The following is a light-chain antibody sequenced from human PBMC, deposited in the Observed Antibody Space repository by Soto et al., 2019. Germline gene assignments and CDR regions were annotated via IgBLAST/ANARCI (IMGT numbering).Light chain of an antibody. CDR1: QSITNR. V-gene: IGKV1-5*01. CDR3: QHYGVMWT. J-gene: IGKJ1*01. CDR2: DAS. Sequence: DLKMTQCPSARSASVGDRFTITCRASQSITNRFAWYQPKPGKAPKALIYDASSLESGVPPRFSGGGSGTEFAITIRSLKPDDVATYWCQHYGVMWTSGQGTQVDI.